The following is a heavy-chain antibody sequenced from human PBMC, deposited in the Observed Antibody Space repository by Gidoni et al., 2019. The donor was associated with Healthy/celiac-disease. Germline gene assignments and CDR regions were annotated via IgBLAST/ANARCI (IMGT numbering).Heavy chain of an antibody. D-gene: IGHD3-3*01. CDR1: GFTFSSYS. Sequence: EVQLLESGGGLVQPGGSLRLSCAASGFTFSSYSMSWVRQAPGKGLEWVSGISGSGGATYYADSVKGRFTISRDNSKNTLYLQMNSLRAEDTAIYYCAKDLPFGGYSPRYFDYWGQGTLVTVSS. V-gene: IGHV3-23*01. J-gene: IGHJ4*02. CDR2: ISGSGGAT. CDR3: AKDLPFGGYSPRYFDY.